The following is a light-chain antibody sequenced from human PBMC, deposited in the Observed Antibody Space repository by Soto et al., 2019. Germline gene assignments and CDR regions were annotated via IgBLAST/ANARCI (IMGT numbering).Light chain of an antibody. CDR3: CSYAGSSPDV. CDR1: SSDVGSYNL. Sequence: SVLTQPASVSGSPGQSITISCTGTSSDVGSYNLVSWYQQHPGKAPKLMIYEVSKRPSGVSNRFSGSKSGNQASLTISGLQAEDEADYYCCSYAGSSPDVFGNGTKVTVL. J-gene: IGLJ1*01. V-gene: IGLV2-23*02. CDR2: EVS.